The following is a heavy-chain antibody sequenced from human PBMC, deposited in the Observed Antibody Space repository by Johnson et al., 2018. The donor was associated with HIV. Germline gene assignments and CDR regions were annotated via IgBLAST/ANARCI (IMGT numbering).Heavy chain of an antibody. Sequence: QVQLVESGGGVVQPGRSLRLSCAASGFTFSSYVMHWVRQAPGKGLEWVAVISYDGSNKYYADSVKGRFTISRDDSKNTLYLQMNSLKTEDTAVYYCTTEITMIVVVITTYAFDIWGQGTMVTVSS. CDR2: ISYDGSNK. V-gene: IGHV3-30-3*01. J-gene: IGHJ3*02. CDR3: TTEITMIVVVITTYAFDI. D-gene: IGHD3-22*01. CDR1: GFTFSSYV.